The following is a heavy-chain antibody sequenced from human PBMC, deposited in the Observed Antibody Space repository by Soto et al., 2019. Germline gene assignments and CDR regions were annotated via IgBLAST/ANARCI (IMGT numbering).Heavy chain of an antibody. V-gene: IGHV1-18*04. J-gene: IGHJ4*02. CDR2: ISAYNGNT. CDR1: GYTFTSYG. CDR3: ARGTQEMATPAGLDY. Sequence: ASVKVSCKASGYTFTSYGISWVRQAPGQGLEWMGWISAYNGNTNYAQKLQGRVTMTTDTSTSTAYMELRSLRSDDTAVYYCARGTQEMATPAGLDYWGQGTLVTVPS. D-gene: IGHD5-12*01.